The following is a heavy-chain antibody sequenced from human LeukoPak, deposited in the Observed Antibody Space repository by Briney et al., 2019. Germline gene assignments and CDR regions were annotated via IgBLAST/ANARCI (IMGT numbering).Heavy chain of an antibody. Sequence: GGSLRLSCAASGFTFSSYGMSWVRQAPGKGLEWVSAISGSGGSTYYADSVKGRFTISRDNSKNTLYLQMNSLRAEDTAVYYCAATVDIVATKYYYYYMGVWGKGTTVTISS. D-gene: IGHD5-12*01. J-gene: IGHJ6*03. CDR1: GFTFSSYG. CDR3: AATVDIVATKYYYYYMGV. CDR2: ISGSGGST. V-gene: IGHV3-23*01.